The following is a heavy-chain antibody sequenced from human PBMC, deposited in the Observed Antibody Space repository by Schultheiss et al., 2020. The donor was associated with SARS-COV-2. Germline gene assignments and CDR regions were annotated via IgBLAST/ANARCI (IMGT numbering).Heavy chain of an antibody. Sequence: GESLKISCAASGFTFSSYAMHWVRQAPGKGLEWVSYISSSSSYIYYADSVKGRFTISRDNAKNSLYLQMNSLRAEDTAVYYCARGGDYYYDSSGSAEYFQHWGQGTLVTVSS. V-gene: IGHV3-21*05. CDR1: GFTFSSYA. CDR2: ISSSSSYI. CDR3: ARGGDYYYDSSGSAEYFQH. D-gene: IGHD3-22*01. J-gene: IGHJ1*01.